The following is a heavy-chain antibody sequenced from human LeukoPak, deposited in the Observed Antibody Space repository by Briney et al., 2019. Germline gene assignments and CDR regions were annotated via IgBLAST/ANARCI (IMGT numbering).Heavy chain of an antibody. J-gene: IGHJ4*02. Sequence: ASVKVSCKASGYTFTSYGISWVRQAPGQGLEWMGWISAYNGNTNYAQKLQGRVTTTTDTSTSTAYMELRSLRSDDTAVYYCAVRIAAAGNFDYWGQGTLVTVPS. CDR2: ISAYNGNT. V-gene: IGHV1-18*01. CDR3: AVRIAAAGNFDY. D-gene: IGHD6-13*01. CDR1: GYTFTSYG.